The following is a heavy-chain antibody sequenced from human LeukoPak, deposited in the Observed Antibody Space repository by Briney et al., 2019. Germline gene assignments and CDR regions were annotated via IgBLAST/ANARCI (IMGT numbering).Heavy chain of an antibody. J-gene: IGHJ4*02. CDR1: GFTFSSYE. Sequence: GGSLRLSCAASGFTFSSYEMNWVRQAPGKGLEGVSYISSSGSTIFYADSVKGRFTISRDNAKNSLYLQMNSLRAEDTAVYYCARGGYWPDYWGQGTLVTVSS. CDR3: ARGGYWPDY. V-gene: IGHV3-48*03. D-gene: IGHD1-26*01. CDR2: ISSSGSTI.